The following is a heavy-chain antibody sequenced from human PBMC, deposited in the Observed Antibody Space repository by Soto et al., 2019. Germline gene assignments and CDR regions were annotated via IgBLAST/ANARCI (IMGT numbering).Heavy chain of an antibody. Sequence: PGGTLSLSCTVSGFTFGDYAMSWVRQAPGKGLEWVGFIRSKAYGGTTEYAASVKGRFTISRDDSKSIDYLQMNSLKTEDTAVYYCTRATEYRRNYYYGMDVWGQGTTVTVSS. CDR2: IRSKAYGGTT. CDR3: TRATEYRRNYYYGMDV. CDR1: GFTFGDYA. J-gene: IGHJ6*02. V-gene: IGHV3-49*04. D-gene: IGHD3-16*02.